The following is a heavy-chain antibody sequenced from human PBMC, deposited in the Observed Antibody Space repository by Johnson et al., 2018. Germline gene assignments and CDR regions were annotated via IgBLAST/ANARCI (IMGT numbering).Heavy chain of an antibody. CDR1: GGTFSSYT. CDR2: IIPILGIA. V-gene: IGHV1-69*09. J-gene: IGHJ3*02. CDR3: ARGYVRSTSCYKDYAFDI. D-gene: IGHD2-2*02. Sequence: QVQLVESGAEVKKPGSSVKVSCKASGGTFSSYTISWVRQAPGQGLEWMGRIIPILGIANYAQKFQGRVTITADKSTSTAYMELSSLGSWETAVYYCARGYVRSTSCYKDYAFDIWGQGTMVTVSS.